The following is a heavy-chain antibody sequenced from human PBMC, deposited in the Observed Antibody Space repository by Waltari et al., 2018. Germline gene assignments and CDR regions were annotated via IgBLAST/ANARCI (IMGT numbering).Heavy chain of an antibody. D-gene: IGHD3-16*02. CDR1: GGSISSSSYY. J-gene: IGHJ4*02. Sequence: QLQLQESGPGLVKPSETLSLTCTVSGGSISSSSYYWGWIRQPPGKGLEWIGSIYYSGSNHYNQSRKSRVTVSVDTSKNQFSLKLSFVTAADPAVYYCASWGSYRYPDYWGQGTLVTVSS. V-gene: IGHV4-39*07. CDR2: IYYSGSN. CDR3: ASWGSYRYPDY.